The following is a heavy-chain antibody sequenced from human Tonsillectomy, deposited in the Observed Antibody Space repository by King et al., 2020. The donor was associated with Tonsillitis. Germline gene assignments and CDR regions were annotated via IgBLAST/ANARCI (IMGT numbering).Heavy chain of an antibody. CDR2: INHDGTT. J-gene: IGHJ4*02. D-gene: IGHD3-9*01. CDR1: GESFSPSY. V-gene: IGHV4-34*01. CDR3: ARHGHFDILAGYSFDY. Sequence: QVQLPQWGAELVKPAETLSLTCAVYGESFSPSYWSWIRQPPGKGLEWIGQINHDGTTIYNPSLKSRVLISLDTSGNQFSLKMSSMTAADTAVYYCARHGHFDILAGYSFDYWGQGTLVTVSS.